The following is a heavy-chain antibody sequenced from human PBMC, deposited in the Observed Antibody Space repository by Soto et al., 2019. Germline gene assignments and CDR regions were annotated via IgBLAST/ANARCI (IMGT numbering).Heavy chain of an antibody. Sequence: VRLQESGPGLVEPSETLSLTCSVSGDSINNYYWSWIRQPAGKGLEWIGRIYSSGSANYNPSLKTRVTMSVDTSKNQVFLSVTSVTAADTAVYVCARGGTRSADLPTYWGQGIQVIVSS. V-gene: IGHV4-4*07. J-gene: IGHJ4*02. CDR3: ARGGTRSADLPTY. CDR2: IYSSGSA. D-gene: IGHD1-1*01. CDR1: GDSINNYY.